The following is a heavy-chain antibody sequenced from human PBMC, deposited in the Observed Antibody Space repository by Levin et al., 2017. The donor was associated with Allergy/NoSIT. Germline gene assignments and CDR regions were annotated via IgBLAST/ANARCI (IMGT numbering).Heavy chain of an antibody. CDR3: VRHYYDSRGYYAHFDY. CDR1: GGSFSGHY. J-gene: IGHJ4*02. V-gene: IGHV4-34*01. Sequence: SQTLSLPCAVSGGSFSGHYWSWIRQPPGKGLEWIGEIHHSGGTNYSPSLKSRVTISVDTSKIQFSLQLSSVTAADTAVYYCVRHYYDSRGYYAHFDYWGQGTLVTVSS. D-gene: IGHD3-22*01. CDR2: IHHSGGT.